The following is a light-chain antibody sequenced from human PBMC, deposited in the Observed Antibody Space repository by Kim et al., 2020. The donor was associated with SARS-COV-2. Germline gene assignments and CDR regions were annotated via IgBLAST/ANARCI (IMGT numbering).Light chain of an antibody. J-gene: IGLJ1*01. V-gene: IGLV3-19*01. CDR1: SLRSYY. CDR3: NSRDSSGNHPAV. CDR2: GKN. Sequence: SSELTQDPAVSVALGQTVRITCQGDSLRSYYASWYQQKPGQAPVLVIYGKNNRPSGIPDRFSGSSSGNTASLTITGAQAEDEADYYCNSRDSSGNHPAVLGTGPKVTVL.